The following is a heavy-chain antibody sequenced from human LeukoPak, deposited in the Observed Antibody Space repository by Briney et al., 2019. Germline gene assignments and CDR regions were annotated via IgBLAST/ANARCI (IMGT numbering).Heavy chain of an antibody. CDR1: GFTFSSYS. V-gene: IGHV3-30*18. D-gene: IGHD6-13*01. CDR2: ISNDGSNK. J-gene: IGHJ4*02. Sequence: PGGSLRLSCAASGFTFSSYSMNWVRQAPGKGLEWVAVISNDGSNKFYPDSVKGRFTISRDNSKNTLFLQMNSLRAEDTAVYYCAKDGGKAAAGTFDYWGQGTLVTVSS. CDR3: AKDGGKAAAGTFDY.